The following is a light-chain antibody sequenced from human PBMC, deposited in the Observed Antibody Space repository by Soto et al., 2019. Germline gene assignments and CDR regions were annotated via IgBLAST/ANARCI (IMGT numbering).Light chain of an antibody. CDR1: QSLLHTNGYNY. CDR2: LVS. V-gene: IGKV2-28*01. J-gene: IGKJ4*01. CDR3: IQTLQTPLT. Sequence: DIVMTQSPLSLPVTPGEPASISCRSSQSLLHTNGYNYLDWYLQKPGQSPQLLIYLVSHRASGVPDRFSGSGSGTDFTLKISRVEAEDFGVYYCIQTLQTPLTFGGGTKVDIK.